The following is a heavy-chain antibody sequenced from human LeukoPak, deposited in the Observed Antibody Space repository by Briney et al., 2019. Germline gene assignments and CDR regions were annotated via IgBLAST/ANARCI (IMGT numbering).Heavy chain of an antibody. CDR1: VGSISSSSYY. Sequence: SETLSLTSTVSVGSISSSSYYWGWIRQPPGKGLEWIGSIYYSGSTYYNPSLKSRVTISVDTSKNQFSLKLSSVTAADTAVYYCARQTGSGLFILPGGQGTLVTVSS. V-gene: IGHV4-39*01. CDR3: ARQTGSGLFILP. J-gene: IGHJ4*02. CDR2: IYYSGST. D-gene: IGHD3/OR15-3a*01.